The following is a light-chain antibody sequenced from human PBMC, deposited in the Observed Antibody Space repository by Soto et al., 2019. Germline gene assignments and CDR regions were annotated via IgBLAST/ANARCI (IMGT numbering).Light chain of an antibody. Sequence: IVLTQSPATLSVSPGERATLSCRASQSVSSDLAWYQQKPGQAPRLLIYSASTRATGIPDRLSGSGSGTEFTLTISSLQSEEFAVYYCQQYDNWPLWTFGQGTKV. CDR2: SAS. J-gene: IGKJ1*01. CDR1: QSVSSD. CDR3: QQYDNWPLWT. V-gene: IGKV3-15*01.